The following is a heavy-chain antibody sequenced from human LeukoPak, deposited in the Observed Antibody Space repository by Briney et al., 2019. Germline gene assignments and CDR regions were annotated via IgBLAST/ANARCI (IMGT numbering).Heavy chain of an antibody. CDR1: GLTLKRYW. D-gene: IGHD3/OR15-3a*01. J-gene: IGHJ4*02. CDR2: IHPDGGTK. CDR3: AKVEDWYFDY. V-gene: IGHV3-7*03. Sequence: GGSLRLSCAASGLTLKRYWISWVRQAPGKGLEWVGNIHPDGGTKNYVDSVKGRFTISRDNAANSLYLQMNSLRAEDTAVYYCAKVEDWYFDYWGQGTLVTVSS.